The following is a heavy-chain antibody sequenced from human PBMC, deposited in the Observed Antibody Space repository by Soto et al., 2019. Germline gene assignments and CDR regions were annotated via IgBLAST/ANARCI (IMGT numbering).Heavy chain of an antibody. CDR3: ARGLPGWWGHYYGMDV. D-gene: IGHD2-15*01. Sequence: SETLSLTCAVYGGSFSGYYWSWIRQPPGKGLEWIGEINHSGSTNYNPSLKSRVTISVDTSKNQFSLKLSSVTAADTAVYYCARGLPGWWGHYYGMDVWGQGTTVTVSS. CDR2: INHSGST. V-gene: IGHV4-34*01. CDR1: GGSFSGYY. J-gene: IGHJ6*02.